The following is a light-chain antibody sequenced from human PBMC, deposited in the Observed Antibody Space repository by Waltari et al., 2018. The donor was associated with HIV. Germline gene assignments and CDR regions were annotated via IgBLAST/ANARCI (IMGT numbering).Light chain of an antibody. CDR1: SNDIGGYNY. V-gene: IGLV2-14*03. CDR2: DVS. CDR3: SSYTTSTTPVI. J-gene: IGLJ2*01. Sequence: QSALTQPASVSGSPGQSITISCTGTSNDIGGYNYVSWFQQHPGKAPKLMIYDVSNRPSGVSNLFSGSKSGNTASLTISWLQAEDEADYYCSSYTTSTTPVIFGGGTKLTVL.